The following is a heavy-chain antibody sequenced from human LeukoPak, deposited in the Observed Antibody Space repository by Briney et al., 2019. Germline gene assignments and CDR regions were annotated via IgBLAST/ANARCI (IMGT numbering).Heavy chain of an antibody. CDR1: GFTFSSYS. CDR3: ARVGDLRNGGSP. D-gene: IGHD3-16*01. Sequence: PGGSLRLSCAASGFTFSSYSMNWVRQAPGKGLEWVSSISSSSSYIYYADSVKGRFTISRDNAKNSLYLQMNSLRAEDTAVYYCARVGDLRNGGSPWGQGTLVTVSS. V-gene: IGHV3-21*01. CDR2: ISSSSSYI. J-gene: IGHJ5*02.